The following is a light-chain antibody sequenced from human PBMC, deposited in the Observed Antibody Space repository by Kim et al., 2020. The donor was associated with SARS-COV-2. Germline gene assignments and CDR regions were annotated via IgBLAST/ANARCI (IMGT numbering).Light chain of an antibody. CDR1: SIDVGGYNY. Sequence: GQSVTMSCTGTSIDVGGYNYVAWYQQHPGKAPKLMINDVSRRPSGVPDRFSGSKSGNTASLTISGLQAEDEADYYCCSYASSYTLVFGGGTQLTVL. CDR2: DVS. CDR3: CSYASSYTLV. V-gene: IGLV2-11*03. J-gene: IGLJ2*01.